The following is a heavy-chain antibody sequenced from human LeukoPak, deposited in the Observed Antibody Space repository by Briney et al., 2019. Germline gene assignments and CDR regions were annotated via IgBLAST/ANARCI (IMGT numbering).Heavy chain of an antibody. D-gene: IGHD3-10*01. J-gene: IGHJ4*02. Sequence: PSETLSLTCAVSGYSISSGYYWGWIRQPPGKGLERIGSIYHSGSTYYNPSPKSRVTISVDTSKNQFSLKLSSVTAADTAVYYCARHRITMVRGVMPYFDYWGQGTLVTVSS. V-gene: IGHV4-38-2*01. CDR3: ARHRITMVRGVMPYFDY. CDR1: GYSISSGYY. CDR2: IYHSGST.